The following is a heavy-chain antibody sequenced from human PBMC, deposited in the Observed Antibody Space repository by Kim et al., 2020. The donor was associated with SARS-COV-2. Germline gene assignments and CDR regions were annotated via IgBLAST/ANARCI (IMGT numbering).Heavy chain of an antibody. V-gene: IGHV3-49*03. CDR2: IRSKAYGGTT. CDR3: TSLCDIVVDRSHRLF. D-gene: IGHD2-2*01. CDR1: GFTFGDYA. J-gene: IGHJ4*02. Sequence: GGSLRLSCTASGFTFGDYAMSWFRQAPGKGLEWVGFIRSKAYGGTTEYAASVKGRFTISRDDSKSIAYLQMNSLKTEDTAVYYCTSLCDIVVDRSHRLFWGQGTLVTVSS.